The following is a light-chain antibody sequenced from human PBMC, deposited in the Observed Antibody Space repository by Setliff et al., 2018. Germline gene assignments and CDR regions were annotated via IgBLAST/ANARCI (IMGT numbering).Light chain of an antibody. CDR3: AAWDDSLTGSYV. CDR1: SSNIGGNT. V-gene: IGLV1-44*01. J-gene: IGLJ1*01. Sequence: QSALTQPLSTSGTPGQRVTISCSGSSSNIGGNTVNWYQQLPGTAPRLLIFSNNDRPSGVSNRFTGSKSGTSASLTISGLQSEDEGDYYCAAWDDSLTGSYVFGTGTKVTV. CDR2: SNN.